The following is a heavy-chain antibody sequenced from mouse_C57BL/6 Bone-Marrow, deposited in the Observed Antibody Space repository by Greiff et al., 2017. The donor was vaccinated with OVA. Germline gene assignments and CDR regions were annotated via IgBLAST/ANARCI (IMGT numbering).Heavy chain of an antibody. J-gene: IGHJ3*01. CDR2: IWWDDDK. D-gene: IGHD1-1*01. V-gene: IGHV8-8*01. CDR3: ARIVYYYGSSFPWFAY. Sequence: QVTLKESGPGILQPSQTLSLTCSFSGFSLSTFGMGVGWIRQPSGKGLEWLAHIWWDDDKYYNPALKSRLTISKDTSKNQVFLKIANVDTADTATYYCARIVYYYGSSFPWFAYWGQGTLVTVSA. CDR1: GFSLSTFGMG.